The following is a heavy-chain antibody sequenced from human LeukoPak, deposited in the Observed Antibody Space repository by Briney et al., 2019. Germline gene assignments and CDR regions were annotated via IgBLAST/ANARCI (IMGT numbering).Heavy chain of an antibody. Sequence: GGSLRLSCAASGFTFSSYSMNWVRQAPGKGLEWVSSIGTSSSYIYYADSVKGRFTISRDNSKNTLYLQMNSLRAEDTAVYYCARKAGYYYGSGDYWGQGTLVTVSS. CDR3: ARKAGYYYGSGDY. D-gene: IGHD3-10*01. CDR1: GFTFSSYS. V-gene: IGHV3-21*04. J-gene: IGHJ4*02. CDR2: IGTSSSYI.